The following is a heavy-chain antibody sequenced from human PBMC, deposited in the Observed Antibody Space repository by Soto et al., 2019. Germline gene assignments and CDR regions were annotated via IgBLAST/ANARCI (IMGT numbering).Heavy chain of an antibody. D-gene: IGHD3-10*01. V-gene: IGHV4-38-2*01. CDR3: ARIYASVEMATSPEIGY. CDR1: GYSISSGYY. J-gene: IGHJ4*02. CDR2: IYHSGST. Sequence: PSETLSLTCAVSGYSISSGYYWGWIRQPPGKGLEWIGSIYHSGSTYYNPSLKSRVTISVDTSKNQFSLKLSSVTAADTAVYYCARIYASVEMATSPEIGYWGQGTLVTVSS.